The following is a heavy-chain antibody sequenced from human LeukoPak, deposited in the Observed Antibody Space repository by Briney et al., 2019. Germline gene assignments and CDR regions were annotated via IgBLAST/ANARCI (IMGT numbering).Heavy chain of an antibody. Sequence: PGGSLRLSCAASGFTFSSYWMTWVRQAPGKGLEWVANINQGGSEKYYVDSVKGRFTISRDNAKNSLYLQMNSLRAEDTAVYYCARVRGAWSGYYTNRNYYYYYMDVWGKGTTVTVSS. V-gene: IGHV3-7*01. CDR2: INQGGSEK. CDR3: ARVRGAWSGYYTNRNYYYYYMDV. J-gene: IGHJ6*03. D-gene: IGHD3-3*01. CDR1: GFTFSSYW.